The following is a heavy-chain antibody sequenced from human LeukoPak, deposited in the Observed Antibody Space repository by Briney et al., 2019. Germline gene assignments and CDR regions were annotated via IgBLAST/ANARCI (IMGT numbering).Heavy chain of an antibody. V-gene: IGHV3-74*01. J-gene: IGHJ4*02. CDR3: ARGPAATSGNYYVGDY. CDR2: INSDGRST. D-gene: IGHD1-26*01. CDR1: GFTFSDYT. Sequence: GGSLRLSCAASGFTFSDYTMTWVRQAPGNGLVRVARINSDGRSTSYADSVKGRFTISRDNAKNILYLQMNTLGAEDTAVYYCARGPAATSGNYYVGDYWGQGTLVTVSS.